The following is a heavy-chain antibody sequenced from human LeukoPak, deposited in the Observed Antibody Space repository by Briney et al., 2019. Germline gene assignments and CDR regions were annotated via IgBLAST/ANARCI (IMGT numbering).Heavy chain of an antibody. CDR2: INHSGSN. Sequence: SETLSLTCAVYGGFFSGFYWSWIRQPPGKGLEWIGEINHSGSNNYNPSLKSRVTISVDTSKNQFSLKLRSVTAAGTAVYYCARRYCSSTSCYASQYYYYYYYMDVWGKGTTVTVSS. CDR3: ARRYCSSTSCYASQYYYYYYYMDV. D-gene: IGHD2-2*01. V-gene: IGHV4-34*01. CDR1: GGFFSGFY. J-gene: IGHJ6*03.